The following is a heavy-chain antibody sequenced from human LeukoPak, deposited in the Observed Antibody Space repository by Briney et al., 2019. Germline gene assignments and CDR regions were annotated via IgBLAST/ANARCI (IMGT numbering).Heavy chain of an antibody. CDR2: IKQDGSEK. V-gene: IGHV3-7*01. D-gene: IGHD6-13*01. J-gene: IGHJ4*02. CDR1: GFTFSNYW. CDR3: ARLIAAAATRTFDY. Sequence: PGGSLRLSCAASGFTFSNYWMSWVRQAPGKGLEWVANIKQDGSEKYYVDSVKGRVTISRDNAKNSLYLQMNSLRAEDTAVYYCARLIAAAATRTFDYWGQGTLVTVSS.